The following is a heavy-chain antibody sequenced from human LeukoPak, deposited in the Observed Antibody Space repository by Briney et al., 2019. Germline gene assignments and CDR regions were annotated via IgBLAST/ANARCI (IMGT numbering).Heavy chain of an antibody. CDR2: IYYSGST. CDR1: GGSISSYY. J-gene: IGHJ4*02. V-gene: IGHV4-59*01. Sequence: TSETLSLTCTVSGGSISSYYWSWIRQPPGKGLEWIGYIYYSGSTHFHPSLKSRVTISLDTSKNQFSLKLSSVTAADTAVYYCARTPGYSSGWYTLWGQGTLVTVSS. D-gene: IGHD6-19*01. CDR3: ARTPGYSSGWYTL.